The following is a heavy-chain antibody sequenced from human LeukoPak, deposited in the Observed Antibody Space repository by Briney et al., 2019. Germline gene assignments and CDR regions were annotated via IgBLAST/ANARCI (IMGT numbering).Heavy chain of an antibody. CDR1: GYTFTSYD. Sequence: GASVKVSCKASGYTFTSYDINWVRQATGQGLEWMGWMNPNSGNTGYAQKFQGRVTITRNTSISTAYMELSSLRSEDTAVYYCARVSWGSTVVSSNWFDPWGQGTLVTVSS. D-gene: IGHD4-23*01. CDR2: MNPNSGNT. CDR3: ARVSWGSTVVSSNWFDP. V-gene: IGHV1-8*03. J-gene: IGHJ5*02.